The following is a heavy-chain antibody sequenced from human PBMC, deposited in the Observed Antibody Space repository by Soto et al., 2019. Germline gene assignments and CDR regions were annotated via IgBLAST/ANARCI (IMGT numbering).Heavy chain of an antibody. V-gene: IGHV1-46*03. J-gene: IGHJ3*02. Sequence: TSVDIRWVRLAQKQGLEWMGIINPSGGSTTYAQKLQGRVTMTRDTSTSTVYMELSSLRSEDTAVYYCTRAPSYGAFDIWGQGTMVTVSS. CDR1: TSVD. D-gene: IGHD4-17*01. CDR3: TRAPSYGAFDI. CDR2: INPSGGST.